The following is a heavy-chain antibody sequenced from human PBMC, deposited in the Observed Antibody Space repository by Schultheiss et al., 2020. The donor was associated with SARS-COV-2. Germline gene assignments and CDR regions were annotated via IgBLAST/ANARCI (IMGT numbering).Heavy chain of an antibody. CDR2: IYYSGST. D-gene: IGHD6-19*01. CDR1: GGSISSGGYY. CDR3: ASSSGWYIPYFDY. Sequence: SETLSLTCTVSGGSISSGGYYWSWIRQHPGKGLEWIGYIYYSGSTNYNPSLKSRVTMSVDTSKNQFSLKLSSVTAADTAVYYCASSSGWYIPYFDYWGQGTLVTVSS. J-gene: IGHJ4*02. V-gene: IGHV4-61*08.